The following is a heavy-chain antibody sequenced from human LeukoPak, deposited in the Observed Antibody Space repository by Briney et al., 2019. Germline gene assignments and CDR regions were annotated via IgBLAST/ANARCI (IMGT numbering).Heavy chain of an antibody. V-gene: IGHV4-34*01. J-gene: IGHJ5*02. CDR1: GGSFSGYY. D-gene: IGHD3-16*01. Sequence: SETLSLTCAVYGGSFSGYYWSWIRQPPGKGLEWIGEINHSGSTNYNPSLKSRVTISVDTSKNQFSLELSSVTAADTAVYYCARNGGGRLFDPWGQGTLVTVSS. CDR2: INHSGST. CDR3: ARNGGGRLFDP.